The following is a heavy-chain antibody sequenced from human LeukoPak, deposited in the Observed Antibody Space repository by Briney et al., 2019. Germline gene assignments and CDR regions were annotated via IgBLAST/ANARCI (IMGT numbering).Heavy chain of an antibody. D-gene: IGHD2-2*01. CDR3: ARGGYCSSTSCYQNWFDP. Sequence: ASVKVSCKASGYTFTGYYMHWVRQAPGQGLEWMGWINPNSGDTNYAQKLQGRVTMTTDTSTSTAYMELRSLRSDDTAVYYCARGGYCSSTSCYQNWFDPWGQGTLVTVSS. V-gene: IGHV1-2*02. CDR2: INPNSGDT. J-gene: IGHJ5*02. CDR1: GYTFTGYY.